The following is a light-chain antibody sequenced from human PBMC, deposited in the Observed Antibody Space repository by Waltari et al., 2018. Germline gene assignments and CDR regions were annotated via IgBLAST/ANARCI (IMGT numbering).Light chain of an antibody. CDR3: CSYARAGTLL. Sequence: QSALTQPASVSGSPGQSITISCSGTYNDVETYNLVSWYQHSPGKAPKLLIYEVNRRPSGVSISFSGSKSGNTASLTISGLQAEDEADYYCCSYARAGTLLFGGGTKLTVL. J-gene: IGLJ2*01. V-gene: IGLV2-23*02. CDR2: EVN. CDR1: YNDVETYNL.